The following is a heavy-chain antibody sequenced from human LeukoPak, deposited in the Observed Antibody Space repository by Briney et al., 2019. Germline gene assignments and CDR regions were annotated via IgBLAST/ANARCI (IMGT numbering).Heavy chain of an antibody. CDR2: ISGSGDST. D-gene: IGHD3-22*01. CDR3: AKDLYYDSRGTPTDY. V-gene: IGHV3-23*01. J-gene: IGHJ4*02. CDR1: GFTFSNYA. Sequence: TGGSLRLSCAASGFTFSNYAMTWVRQAPGKGLEWVSTISGSGDSTYYADSVKGRFTISRDNSKNTLYLQVNSLRAEDTAVYYCAKDLYYDSRGTPTDYWGQGTLVTVSS.